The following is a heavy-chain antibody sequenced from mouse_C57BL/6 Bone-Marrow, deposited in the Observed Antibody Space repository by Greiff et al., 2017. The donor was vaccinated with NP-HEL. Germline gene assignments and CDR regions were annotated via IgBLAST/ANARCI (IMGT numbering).Heavy chain of an antibody. CDR1: GFTFSSYA. CDR3: TREGRRGVQD. J-gene: IGHJ2*01. D-gene: IGHD2-14*01. V-gene: IGHV5-9-1*02. Sequence: EVKLVESGEGLVKPGGSLKLSCAASGFTFSSYAMSWVRQTPEKRLEWVAYISSGGDYIYYAATVKGRFTISRDNARNTLYMQISSLKSEDTAMYYCTREGRRGVQDWGQGTTLTVSS. CDR2: ISSGGDYI.